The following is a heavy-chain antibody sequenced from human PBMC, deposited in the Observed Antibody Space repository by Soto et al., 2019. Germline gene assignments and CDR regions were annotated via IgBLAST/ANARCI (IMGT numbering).Heavy chain of an antibody. J-gene: IGHJ4*02. CDR3: AKDRRWLPNKPLDY. CDR2: ISYDGSNK. Sequence: QVQLVESGGGVVQPGRSLRLSCAASGFTFSSYGMHWVRQAPGKGLEWVAVISYDGSNKYYADSVKGRFTISRDNSKNSLYLQMNSLRAEDTAVYYCAKDRRWLPNKPLDYWGQGTLVTVSS. V-gene: IGHV3-30*18. CDR1: GFTFSSYG. D-gene: IGHD5-12*01.